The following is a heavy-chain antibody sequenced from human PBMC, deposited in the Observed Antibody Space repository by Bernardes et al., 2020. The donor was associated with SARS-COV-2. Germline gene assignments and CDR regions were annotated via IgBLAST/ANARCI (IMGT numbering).Heavy chain of an antibody. CDR3: VHYVWGSYRYPYFDY. V-gene: IGHV1-24*01. CDR1: GYSLTALS. Sequence: ASVQVSCKVCGYSLTALSMHWVRQAPGQGREWMGGFDPEDGATIYAQKFQGRVTMTEDTSTDTAYMELSSLRSEDTAVYYCVHYVWGSYRYPYFDYWGQGTLVTVSS. CDR2: FDPEDGAT. J-gene: IGHJ4*02. D-gene: IGHD3-16*02.